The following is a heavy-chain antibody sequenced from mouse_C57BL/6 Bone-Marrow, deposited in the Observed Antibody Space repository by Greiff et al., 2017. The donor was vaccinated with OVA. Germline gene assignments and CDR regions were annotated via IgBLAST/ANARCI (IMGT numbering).Heavy chain of an antibody. CDR2: IRLKSDNYAT. CDR3: TVSYDGYYNDY. J-gene: IGHJ2*01. CDR1: GLTFSNYW. V-gene: IGHV6-3*01. D-gene: IGHD2-3*01. Sequence: EVQGVESGGGLVQPGGSMKLSCVASGLTFSNYWMNWVRQSPEKGLEWVAQIRLKSDNYATHYAESVKGRFTISRDDSKSSVYLQMNNLRAEDTGIYYCTVSYDGYYNDYWGQGTTLTVSS.